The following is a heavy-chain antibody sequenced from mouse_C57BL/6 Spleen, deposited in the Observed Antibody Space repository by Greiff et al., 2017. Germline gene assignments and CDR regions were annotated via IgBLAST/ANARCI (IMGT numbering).Heavy chain of an antibody. J-gene: IGHJ1*03. CDR3: TRERQLYWYFDV. D-gene: IGHD3-2*01. CDR2: ISSGGDYI. Sequence: EVQLVESGEGLVKPGGSLKLSCAASGFTFSSYAMSWVRQTPEKRLEWVAYISSGGDYIYYADTVKGRFTISRDNARNTLYLQMSGLKSDDTAMYYCTRERQLYWYFDVWGTGTTVTVSS. CDR1: GFTFSSYA. V-gene: IGHV5-9-1*02.